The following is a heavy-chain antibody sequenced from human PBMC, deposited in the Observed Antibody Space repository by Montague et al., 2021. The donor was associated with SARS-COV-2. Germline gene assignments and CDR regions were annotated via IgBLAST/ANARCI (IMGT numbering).Heavy chain of an antibody. V-gene: IGHV3-33*01. Sequence: SLRLSCAASGFTFSSYGMHWVRQAPGKGLEWVAVIWYDGSNKYYADSVTGRFTISRDNSKNTLYLQMNSLGAEDTAVYYCARDRGYSYGPTYYYYGMDVWGQGTTVTVSS. CDR2: IWYDGSNK. J-gene: IGHJ6*02. CDR1: GFTFSSYG. CDR3: ARDRGYSYGPTYYYYGMDV. D-gene: IGHD5-18*01.